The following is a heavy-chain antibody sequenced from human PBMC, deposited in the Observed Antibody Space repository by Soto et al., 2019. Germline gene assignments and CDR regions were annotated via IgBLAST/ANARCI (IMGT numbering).Heavy chain of an antibody. V-gene: IGHV5-10-1*01. CDR2: IDPSDSYT. CDR1: CYSFTSYW. J-gene: IGHJ4*02. Sequence: GESLKISCKGSCYSFTSYWISWLRQMLVKGLEWMGSIDPSDSYTNYSPSFQGHVTISADKSISTAYLQWSSLKASDTAMYYCASLNGFSEIDYWGQGTLVTVSS. CDR3: ASLNGFSEIDY. D-gene: IGHD2-8*01.